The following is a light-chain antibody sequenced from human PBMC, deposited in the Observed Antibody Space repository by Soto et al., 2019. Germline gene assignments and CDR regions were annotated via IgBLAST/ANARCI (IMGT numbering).Light chain of an antibody. J-gene: IGKJ1*01. V-gene: IGKV3-20*01. CDR2: GAS. Sequence: EIVLTPSLGTLSLSPGERATLSCRASQSVSSSYLAWYQQKPGQAPRLLIYGASSRATGIPDRFSGSGSGTVFTLTISRLEPEDFAVYYCQQYGSSPQTFG. CDR1: QSVSSSY. CDR3: QQYGSSPQT.